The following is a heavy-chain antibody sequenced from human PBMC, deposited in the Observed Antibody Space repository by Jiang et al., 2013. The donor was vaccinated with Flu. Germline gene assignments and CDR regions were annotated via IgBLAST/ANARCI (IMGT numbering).Heavy chain of an antibody. CDR1: GYTFTSYA. CDR3: ARPYYDFWSGLGGYWYFDL. D-gene: IGHD3-3*01. Sequence: KVSCKASGYTFTSYAMHWVRQAPGQRLEWMGWINAGNGNTKYSQKFQGRVTITRDTSASTAYMELSSLRSEDTAVYYCARPYYDFWSGLGGYWYFDLWGRGTLVTVSS. J-gene: IGHJ2*01. V-gene: IGHV1-3*01. CDR2: INAGNGNT.